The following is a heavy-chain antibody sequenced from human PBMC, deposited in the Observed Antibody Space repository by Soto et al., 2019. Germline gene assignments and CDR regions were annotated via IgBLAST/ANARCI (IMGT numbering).Heavy chain of an antibody. J-gene: IGHJ5*02. V-gene: IGHV1-18*01. CDR3: ARVRYGDYQSRDNWFDP. D-gene: IGHD4-17*01. Sequence: ASVKVCCKASGYTFTRYGISCVRQAPGQGLEWMGWISAYNGNTNYAQKLQGRVTMTTDTSTSTAYMELRSLRSDDTAVYYCARVRYGDYQSRDNWFDPWCQGTMVTVSS. CDR2: ISAYNGNT. CDR1: GYTFTRYG.